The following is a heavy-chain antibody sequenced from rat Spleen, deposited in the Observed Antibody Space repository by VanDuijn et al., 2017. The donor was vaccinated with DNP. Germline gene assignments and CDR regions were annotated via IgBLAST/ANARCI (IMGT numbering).Heavy chain of an antibody. J-gene: IGHJ2*01. CDR1: GFTLSHYN. CDR3: ARGVLRLRAMDA. CDR2: ISYDGSSP. D-gene: IGHD1-3*01. V-gene: IGHV5-7*01. Sequence: EVQLVESGGGLVQPGRSLKLSCAASGFTLSHYNMTWVRQAPQKGLEWVATISYDGSSPYYRDSVKGRFTISRDNAKSTLYLQMNSLRSEDMATYYCARGVLRLRAMDAWGQGVMVTVSS.